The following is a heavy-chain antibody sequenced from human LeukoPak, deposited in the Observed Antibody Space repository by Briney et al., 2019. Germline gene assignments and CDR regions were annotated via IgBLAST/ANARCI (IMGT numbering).Heavy chain of an antibody. CDR2: ISGSGGST. CDR1: GFTFSHAW. D-gene: IGHD2-8*01. CDR3: AKDPDCTSGICYTFFDY. Sequence: GGSLRLSCVASGFTFSHAWMSWVRQAPGKGLEWVSAISGSGGSTYYADSVKGRFTISRDNSKNTLYLQMNSLRAEDTAVYYCAKDPDCTSGICYTFFDYWGQGTLVTVSS. J-gene: IGHJ4*02. V-gene: IGHV3-23*01.